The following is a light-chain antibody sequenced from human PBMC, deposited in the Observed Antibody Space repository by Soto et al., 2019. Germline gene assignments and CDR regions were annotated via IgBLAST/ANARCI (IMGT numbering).Light chain of an antibody. Sequence: ENPLTQSPSSLAASVGDRLTLNCRASRNVSIYLNWYQQKPGKAPKLLIYAASSLQSGVPSRFSGSGSGTDFTLTISSLQPEDFATYYCQQANSFPRTFGQGTKVDI. CDR3: QQANSFPRT. CDR2: AAS. J-gene: IGKJ1*01. CDR1: RNVSIY. V-gene: IGKV1-12*01.